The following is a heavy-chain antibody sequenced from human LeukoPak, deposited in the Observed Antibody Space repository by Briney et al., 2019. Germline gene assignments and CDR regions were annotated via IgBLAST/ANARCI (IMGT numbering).Heavy chain of an antibody. CDR1: GYTFTGYY. V-gene: IGHV1-8*02. D-gene: IGHD2-2*01. CDR3: ARGFSSIVPAARRRAGPYYFDY. Sequence: ASVRVSCKASGYTFTGYYMHWVRQAPGQGLEWMGWMNPNSGNTGYAQKFQGRVTMTRNTSISTAYMELSSLRSEDTAVYYCARGFSSIVPAARRRAGPYYFDYWGRGTLVTVSS. J-gene: IGHJ4*02. CDR2: MNPNSGNT.